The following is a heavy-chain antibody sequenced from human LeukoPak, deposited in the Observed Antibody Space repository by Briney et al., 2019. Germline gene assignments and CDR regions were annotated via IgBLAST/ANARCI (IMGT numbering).Heavy chain of an antibody. CDR3: ARAFQSLGGLSLPDY. J-gene: IGHJ4*02. Sequence: ASVKVSCKASGYSFTNYAMNWVRQAPGQGLEWMGWIHPSTGNPTYAQGFTGRFVFSLDTSVSTTYLQIISLKAEDTAVYFCARAFQSLGGLSLPDYWGQGTLLTVSS. V-gene: IGHV7-4-1*02. CDR2: IHPSTGNP. D-gene: IGHD3-16*02. CDR1: GYSFTNYA.